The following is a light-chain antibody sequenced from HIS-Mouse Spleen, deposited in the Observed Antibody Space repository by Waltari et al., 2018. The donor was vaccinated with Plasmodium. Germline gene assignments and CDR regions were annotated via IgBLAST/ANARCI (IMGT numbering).Light chain of an antibody. J-gene: IGKJ1*01. CDR1: QSISSR. CDR3: QQYNSYSWT. CDR2: KAF. V-gene: IGKV1-5*03. Sequence: DIQMTQSPSTLSASVGDRVTITCRARQSISSRLALYQQKPGKAPKLMIYKAFSLESGVPSRFSGSGSGTEFTLTISSLQPDDFATYYCQQYNSYSWTFGQGTKVEIK.